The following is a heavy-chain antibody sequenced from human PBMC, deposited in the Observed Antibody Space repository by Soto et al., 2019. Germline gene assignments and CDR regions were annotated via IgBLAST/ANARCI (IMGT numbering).Heavy chain of an antibody. CDR3: ARGRASGSYYLLDY. Sequence: ASVKVSCKASGDTFTTYDINWVRQATGHGLEWMGWINPNSGNIGYAQRFQGRVTMTRDTAIRTAYMEVSSLRSDDAAVYYCARGRASGSYYLLDYWGQGTLVTVSS. V-gene: IGHV1-8*01. CDR2: INPNSGNI. D-gene: IGHD3-10*01. CDR1: GDTFTTYD. J-gene: IGHJ4*02.